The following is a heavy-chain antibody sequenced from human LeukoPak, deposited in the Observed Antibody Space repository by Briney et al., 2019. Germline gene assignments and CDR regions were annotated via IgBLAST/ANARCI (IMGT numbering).Heavy chain of an antibody. CDR2: MNPNTGAT. D-gene: IGHD6-19*01. CDR3: ARDRVCSGWPRPYYFEF. CDR1: GYTFTGYY. Sequence: ASVKVSCKPSGYTFTGYYLHWVRQAPGQALEWMGWMNPNTGATMYAQKFQDRVSMSRDTSSSTAYMDLTSLRSDDTAVYFCARDRVCSGWPRPYYFEFWGQGTLVTVSS. J-gene: IGHJ4*02. V-gene: IGHV1-2*02.